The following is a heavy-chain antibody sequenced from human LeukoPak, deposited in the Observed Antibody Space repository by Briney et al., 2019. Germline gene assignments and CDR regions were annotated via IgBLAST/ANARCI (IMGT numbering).Heavy chain of an antibody. Sequence: PSETLSLTCSVSGDSVTSTYWSWIRQPPGKGLEWIAYGHHSESSNYNPSFRSRVTIPVDTSRNQFSLRLTSVTAADTAVYYCARESAGSLHDSTPAFHYWGQGILVIVSS. D-gene: IGHD2-15*01. V-gene: IGHV4-59*02. J-gene: IGHJ4*02. CDR3: ARESAGSLHDSTPAFHY. CDR1: GDSVTSTY. CDR2: GHHSESS.